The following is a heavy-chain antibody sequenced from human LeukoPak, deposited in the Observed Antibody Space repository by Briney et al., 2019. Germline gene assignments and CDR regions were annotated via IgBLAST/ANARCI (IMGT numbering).Heavy chain of an antibody. CDR3: ARDGPDTYDFWSGYYTQASHFDY. Sequence: ASVKVSCKASGYTFTGYYMHWVRQAPGQGLEWMGWINPNSGGTNYAQKFQGRVTMTRDTSISTAYMELRSLRSDDTAVYYCARDGPDTYDFWSGYYTQASHFDYWGQGTLVTVSS. CDR1: GYTFTGYY. V-gene: IGHV1-2*02. CDR2: INPNSGGT. D-gene: IGHD3-3*01. J-gene: IGHJ4*02.